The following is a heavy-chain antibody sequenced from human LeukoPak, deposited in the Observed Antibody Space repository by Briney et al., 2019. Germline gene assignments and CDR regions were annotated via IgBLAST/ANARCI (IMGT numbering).Heavy chain of an antibody. Sequence: PSETLSLTCTVSGGSISSHYWSWIRQPPGKGLEWIGEINHSGSTNYNPSLKSRVTISVDTSKNQFSLKLSSVTAADTAVYYCARQYTYYDFWSGSDYYYYMDVWGKGTTVTVSS. J-gene: IGHJ6*03. CDR3: ARQYTYYDFWSGSDYYYYMDV. D-gene: IGHD3-3*01. CDR2: INHSGST. V-gene: IGHV4-34*01. CDR1: GGSISSHY.